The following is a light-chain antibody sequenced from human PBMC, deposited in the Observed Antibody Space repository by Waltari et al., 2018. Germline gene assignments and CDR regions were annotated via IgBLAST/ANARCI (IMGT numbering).Light chain of an antibody. CDR3: QQHYTTPWT. J-gene: IGKJ1*01. V-gene: IGKV1-5*01. Sequence: DIQMTQSPSTLSASVGDRVTITCRDSQRISSWLAWYQQKPGKAPKLLIYDASSLESGVTSRFSGSGSGTEFTLTISSLQPEDVAVYYCQQHYTTPWTFGQGTKVEIK. CDR1: QRISSW. CDR2: DAS.